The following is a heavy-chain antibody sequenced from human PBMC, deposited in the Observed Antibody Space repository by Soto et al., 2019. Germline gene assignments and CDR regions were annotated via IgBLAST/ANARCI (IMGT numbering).Heavy chain of an antibody. CDR2: ISAYNGHT. CDR1: GYTYTIYG. D-gene: IGHD6-13*01. J-gene: IGHJ1*01. Sequence: PVKVSCKASGYTYTIYGISRLRQATGQGLEWMGWISAYNGHTNYAQKLQGRVTMTTDTSTSTAYMELRSLRSDDTAVYYCAREGVSSRWGALRGWGQGTLGTVSS. CDR3: AREGVSSRWGALRG. V-gene: IGHV1-18*01.